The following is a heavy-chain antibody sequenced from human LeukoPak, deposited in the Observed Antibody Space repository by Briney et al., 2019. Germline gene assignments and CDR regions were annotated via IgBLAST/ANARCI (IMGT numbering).Heavy chain of an antibody. V-gene: IGHV1-2*02. CDR1: GYTFTCYY. CDR2: INPNSGGT. CDR3: ARRFRIAAVGALDP. Sequence: ASVKVSCKASGYTFTCYYMHWVRQAPGQGQEWMGWINPNSGGTNYAQKFHGRVTMTRDTSISTAYMELSRLRSDDTAVYYCARRFRIAAVGALDPWGQGTLVTVSS. D-gene: IGHD6-13*01. J-gene: IGHJ5*02.